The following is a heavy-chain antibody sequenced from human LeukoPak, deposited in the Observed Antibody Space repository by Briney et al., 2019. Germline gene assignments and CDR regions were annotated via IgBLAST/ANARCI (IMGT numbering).Heavy chain of an antibody. CDR2: IYSGGST. CDR1: GLTVSSNC. CDR3: AKDQRFAISNYDY. Sequence: GGSLRLSCAASGLTVSSNCMSWVRQAPGKGLEWVSFIYSGGSTYYTDSVKGRFTISRDNSKNTLYLQMNSLRAEDTAVYYCAKDQRFAISNYDYWGQGTLVTVSS. D-gene: IGHD2/OR15-2a*01. V-gene: IGHV3-53*01. J-gene: IGHJ4*02.